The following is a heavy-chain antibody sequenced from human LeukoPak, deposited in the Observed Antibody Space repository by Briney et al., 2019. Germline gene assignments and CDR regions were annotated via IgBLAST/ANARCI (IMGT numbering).Heavy chain of an antibody. J-gene: IGHJ6*02. Sequence: PSQTLSLTCTVSGGSINTGGSYWAWIRQHPGKGLEWIGHIYYSGTTYYNPSLLSRISISVDTSKNQFSPRLNSVTAADTAVYYCARDQGDTTRFYSGLDVWGQGTTVTVSS. CDR1: GGSINTGGSY. CDR3: ARDQGDTTRFYSGLDV. D-gene: IGHD2-21*01. V-gene: IGHV4-31*03. CDR2: IYYSGTT.